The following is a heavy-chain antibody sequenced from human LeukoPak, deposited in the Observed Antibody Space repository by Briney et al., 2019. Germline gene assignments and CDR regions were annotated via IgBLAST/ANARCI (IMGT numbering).Heavy chain of an antibody. V-gene: IGHV3-48*03. CDR3: AELGITMIGGV. CDR2: ISSSGSTI. D-gene: IGHD3-10*02. CDR1: GFTFSSCA. J-gene: IGHJ6*04. Sequence: GRSLRLSCATSGFTFSSCAMHWVRQAPGKGLEWVSYISSSGSTIYYADSVKGRFTISRDNAKNSLYLQMNSLRAEDTAVYYCAELGITMIGGVWGKGTTVTISS.